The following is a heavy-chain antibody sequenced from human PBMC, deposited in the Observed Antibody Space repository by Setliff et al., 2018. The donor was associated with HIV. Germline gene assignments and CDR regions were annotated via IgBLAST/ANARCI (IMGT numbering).Heavy chain of an antibody. V-gene: IGHV3-48*03. CDR1: GFTFSSYE. J-gene: IGHJ1*01. D-gene: IGHD3-10*01. CDR2: MSGSGRGSVT. Sequence: PGGSLRLSCAASGFTFSSYEMNWVRQAPGKGLEWVSYMSGSGRGSVTTYADSVRGRFTISRDNAKNSLHLQMDSLRAEDTAVYYCARVWFGDLEALKHWGQGTLVTVSS. CDR3: ARVWFGDLEALKH.